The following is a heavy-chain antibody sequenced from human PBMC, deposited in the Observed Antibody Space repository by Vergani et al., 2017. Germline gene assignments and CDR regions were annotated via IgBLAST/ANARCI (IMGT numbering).Heavy chain of an antibody. V-gene: IGHV1-46*01. CDR1: GYTFTSYY. CDR2: INPSGGST. CDR3: ARAPFRPXFDY. Sequence: QVQLVQSGAEVKKPGASVKVPCKASGYTFTSYYMHWVRQAPGQGLEWMGIINPSGGSTSYAQKFQGRVTMTRDTSTSTVYMELSSRRSKDTAVYCCARAPFRPXFDYWGQGALVTVSS. J-gene: IGHJ4*02.